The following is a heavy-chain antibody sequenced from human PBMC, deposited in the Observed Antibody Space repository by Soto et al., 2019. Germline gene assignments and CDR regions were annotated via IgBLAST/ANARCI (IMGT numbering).Heavy chain of an antibody. CDR2: IFYTGST. CDR3: AKYRRTAAEGYTLDY. J-gene: IGHJ4*02. V-gene: IGHV4-59*01. D-gene: IGHD6-13*01. Sequence: SETLSLTCTVSGDSMNNFYWSWIRQPPVKTLEWIGNIFYTGSTTYNPSLESRITMSVDTSKNQFSLRLSSVSAADTAVYFCAKYRRTAAEGYTLDYWGRGTLVTVSS. CDR1: GDSMNNFY.